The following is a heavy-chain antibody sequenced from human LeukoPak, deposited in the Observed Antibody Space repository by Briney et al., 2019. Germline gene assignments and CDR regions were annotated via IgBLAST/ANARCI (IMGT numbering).Heavy chain of an antibody. CDR3: ARWLGSYYAYYYYGMDV. V-gene: IGHV1-8*01. Sequence: ASVKVSCKASGYTSTSYDINWVRQATGQGLEWMGWMNPNSGNTGYAQKFQGRVTMTRNTSISTAYMELSSLRSEDTAVYYCARWLGSYYAYYYYGMDVWGQGTTVTVSS. CDR1: GYTSTSYD. J-gene: IGHJ6*02. D-gene: IGHD1-26*01. CDR2: MNPNSGNT.